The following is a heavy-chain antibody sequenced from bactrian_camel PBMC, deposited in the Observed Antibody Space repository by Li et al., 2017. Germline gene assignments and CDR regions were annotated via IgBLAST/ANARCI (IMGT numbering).Heavy chain of an antibody. V-gene: IGHV3S5*01. D-gene: IGHD4*01. Sequence: HVQLVESGGDLVQPGGSLRLSCAASGFAFSSYYMSWVRQVPGKGLEWLSSIYNDGSGPHYADSVKGRFIISKDSAKDTLYLQRNSLKPEDTAMYYCAADECRVYVDYRGWWRASNRGRGTQVTVS. J-gene: IGHJ4*01. CDR1: GFAFSSYY. CDR2: IYNDGSGP. CDR3: AADECRVYVDYRGWWRASN.